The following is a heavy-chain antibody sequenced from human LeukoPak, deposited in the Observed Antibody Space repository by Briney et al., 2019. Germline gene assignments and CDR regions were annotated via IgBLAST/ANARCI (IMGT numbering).Heavy chain of an antibody. CDR1: GFTFSSYS. V-gene: IGHV3-21*01. D-gene: IGHD1-26*01. CDR2: ISSSSSYR. Sequence: GGSLRLSCAASGFTFSSYSMNWVRQAPGKGLEGVSSISSSSSYRHSADSVRGRFTVSRDNAKNSLFLQMNSLRAEDTAVYYCARDEWGDAFDIWGQGTMVTV. CDR3: ARDEWGDAFDI. J-gene: IGHJ3*02.